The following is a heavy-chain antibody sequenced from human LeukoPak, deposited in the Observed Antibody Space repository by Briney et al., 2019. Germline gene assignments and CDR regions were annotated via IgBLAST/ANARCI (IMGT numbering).Heavy chain of an antibody. V-gene: IGHV3-23*01. J-gene: IGHJ4*02. CDR2: ISGSGGST. D-gene: IGHD3-3*01. CDR3: AKGGPFGVLTPYYFDY. Sequence: ETLSLTCTVSGGSISSYYWSWVRQAPGKGLEWVSGISGSGGSTYYADSVKGRFTISRDNSKNTLYLQMNSLRAEDTAVYYCAKGGPFGVLTPYYFDYWGQGTLVTVSS. CDR1: GGSISSYY.